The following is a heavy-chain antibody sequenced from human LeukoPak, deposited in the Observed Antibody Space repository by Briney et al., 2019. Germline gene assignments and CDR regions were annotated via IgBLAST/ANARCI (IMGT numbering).Heavy chain of an antibody. CDR3: ARDYDYILDY. V-gene: IGHV3-7*01. Sequence: GGALRLSCAASGLTFSSYLMSWGRQAPGKGLEWVANINLDGSDKSYVGSVKGRFTTSRDNAKNSLYLQMNSLGAEDTAVYYCARDYDYILDYWGQGTLVPVSS. CDR2: INLDGSDK. J-gene: IGHJ4*02. D-gene: IGHD4/OR15-4a*01. CDR1: GLTFSSYL.